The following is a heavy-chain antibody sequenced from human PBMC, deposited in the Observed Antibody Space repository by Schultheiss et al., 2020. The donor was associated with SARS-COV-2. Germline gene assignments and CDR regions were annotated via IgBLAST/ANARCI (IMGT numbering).Heavy chain of an antibody. CDR1: GFTFSSYG. CDR3: ARDQHYYGLGAFDI. V-gene: IGHV3-33*01. CDR2: IWYDGSNK. D-gene: IGHD3-10*01. J-gene: IGHJ3*02. Sequence: GGSLRLSCAASGFTFSSYGMHWVRQAPGKGLEWVAVIWYDGSNKYYADSVKGRFTISRDNSKNSLYLQMNSLRAEDTAVYYCARDQHYYGLGAFDIWGQGTMVTVSS.